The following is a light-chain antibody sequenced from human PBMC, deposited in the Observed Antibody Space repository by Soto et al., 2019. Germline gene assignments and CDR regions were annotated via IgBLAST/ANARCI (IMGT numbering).Light chain of an antibody. V-gene: IGKV3-15*01. CDR3: QQYKDWPLT. CDR1: QSISRT. Sequence: EILMTQSPATLSVSPGEGLTLSCRASQSISRTLAWYQQRPGQAPRLLIYGASTRATGFPARFSGSGSGTEFTLTISSLQSEDFAVYYCQQYKDWPLTFGGGTKVDIK. CDR2: GAS. J-gene: IGKJ4*01.